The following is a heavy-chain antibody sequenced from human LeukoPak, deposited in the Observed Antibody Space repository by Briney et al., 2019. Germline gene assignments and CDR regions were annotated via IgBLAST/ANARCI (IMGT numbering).Heavy chain of an antibody. J-gene: IGHJ4*02. Sequence: QAGGSLRLSCAVSGLSFSNYWVHWVRQAPGKGLVWVARTNLRGTTVDYADSVKGRFTISRDNAKNTLFLQMNSLRAEDTAVYYCASAYTYVRLGDHWGQGTLVTVSS. CDR2: TNLRGTTV. D-gene: IGHD3-16*01. V-gene: IGHV3-74*01. CDR1: GLSFSNYW. CDR3: ASAYTYVRLGDH.